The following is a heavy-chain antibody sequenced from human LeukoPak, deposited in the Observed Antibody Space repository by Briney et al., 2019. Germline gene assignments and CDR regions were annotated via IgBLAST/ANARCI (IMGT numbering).Heavy chain of an antibody. CDR3: ARTAAEGPKDWFDP. CDR2: INHSGST. J-gene: IGHJ5*02. Sequence: PSETLSLTCAVYGGSFSGYYWSWIRQPPGKGLEWIGEINHSGSTNYNPSLKSRVTISVDTSKNQFSLKLSSVTAADTAVYYCARTAAEGPKDWFDPWGQGTLVTVSS. V-gene: IGHV4-34*01. CDR1: GGSFSGYY.